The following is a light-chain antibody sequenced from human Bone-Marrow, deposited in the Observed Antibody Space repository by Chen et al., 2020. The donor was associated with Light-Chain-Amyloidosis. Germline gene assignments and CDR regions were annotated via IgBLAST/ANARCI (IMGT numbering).Light chain of an antibody. Sequence: SYVLTRPSSVSVAPGQTATIACGGNNIGSTSVHWYQQTPGQAPLLVVYDDSDRPSGIPERLSGSNSGNTATLTISRGEAGDEADYYCQVWDRSSDRPVFGGGTKLPVL. CDR1: NIGSTS. CDR2: DDS. V-gene: IGLV3-21*02. CDR3: QVWDRSSDRPV. J-gene: IGLJ3*02.